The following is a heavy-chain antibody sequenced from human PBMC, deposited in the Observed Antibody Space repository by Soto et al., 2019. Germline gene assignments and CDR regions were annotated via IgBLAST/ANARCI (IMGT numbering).Heavy chain of an antibody. V-gene: IGHV3-30*18. CDR3: AKGKKVVVVVAAFDY. CDR1: GFTFSSYG. CDR2: ISYDGSNK. D-gene: IGHD2-15*01. J-gene: IGHJ4*02. Sequence: QVQLVESGGGVVQPGRSLRLSCAASGFTFSSYGMHWVRQAPGKGLESVAVISYDGSNKYYADSVKGRFTISRDNSKNTLYLQMNSLRAEDTAVYYCAKGKKVVVVVAAFDYWGQGTLVTVSS.